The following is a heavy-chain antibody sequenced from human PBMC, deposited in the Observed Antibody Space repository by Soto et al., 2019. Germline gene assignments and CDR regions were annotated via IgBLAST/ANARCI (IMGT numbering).Heavy chain of an antibody. Sequence: QVQLQGSGPGLVKPSETLSLTCTVSGDSINNYYCNWVRQRPGKGLEWIGSIHYSGTTHYNPSLESRVIISADKAKNHFSLRVTSVTAADTAVYYCAGDTYGMDVWGQGTTVTVSS. J-gene: IGHJ6*02. CDR2: IHYSGTT. CDR3: AGDTYGMDV. V-gene: IGHV4-59*01. CDR1: GDSINNYY.